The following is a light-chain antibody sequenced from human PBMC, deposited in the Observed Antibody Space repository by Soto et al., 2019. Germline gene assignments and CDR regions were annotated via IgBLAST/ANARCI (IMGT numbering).Light chain of an antibody. CDR3: QPDRSHSEA. Sequence: SESQLCVSASEGKRVTITCRASQGISSWLAWYQQKPGKAPKLLIYAASSLQSGVPSRFSGSGSGTEFTLSSSGLQPDDLSTYFCQPDRSHSEAFGQGTKVDIK. CDR1: QGISSW. V-gene: IGKV1-12*01. J-gene: IGKJ1*01. CDR2: AAS.